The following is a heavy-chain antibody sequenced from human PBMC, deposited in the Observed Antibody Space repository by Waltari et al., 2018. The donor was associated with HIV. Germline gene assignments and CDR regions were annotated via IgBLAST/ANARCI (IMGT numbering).Heavy chain of an antibody. V-gene: IGHV4-31*03. D-gene: IGHD2-2*01. J-gene: IGHJ3*02. CDR1: GGSISSGGYY. CDR2: IYYSGST. Sequence: QVQLQESGPGLVKPSQTLSLTCTVSGGSISSGGYYWSWIRQHPGKGLEWIGYIYYSGSTYYNPALKSRVTISVDTSKNQFSLKLSSVTAADTAVYYCARSDLPATWTGAFDIWGQGTMVTVSS. CDR3: ARSDLPATWTGAFDI.